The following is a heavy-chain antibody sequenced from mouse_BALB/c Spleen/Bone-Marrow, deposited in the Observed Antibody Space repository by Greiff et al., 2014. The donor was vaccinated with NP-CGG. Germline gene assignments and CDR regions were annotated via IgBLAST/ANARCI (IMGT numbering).Heavy chain of an antibody. D-gene: IGHD2-1*01. V-gene: IGHV5-15*02. CDR2: ISNLAYSI. Sequence: EVKLMEPGGALVQPGGSRKPSCAASGFTFSDYGMAWARQAPGKGPEWVAFISNLAYSIYYTDTVTGRFTISRENAKNTLYLEMSSLRSEDTAMYYCARETTRGAMDYWGQGTSVTVSS. CDR3: ARETTRGAMDY. CDR1: GFTFSDYG. J-gene: IGHJ4*01.